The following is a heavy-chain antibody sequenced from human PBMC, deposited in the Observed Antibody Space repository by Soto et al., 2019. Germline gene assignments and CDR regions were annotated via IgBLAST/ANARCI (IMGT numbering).Heavy chain of an antibody. J-gene: IGHJ4*02. Sequence: SVKVSCKASGGTFSSYTISWVRQAPGQGLEWMGRIIPIVGTTTYAQKFQGRVTITADGATSTAYMQLSRLRSDDTAVYYCVRVVAIPGYPDHWGQGTLVTVSS. CDR1: GGTFSSYT. CDR3: VRVVAIPGYPDH. CDR2: IIPIVGTT. D-gene: IGHD5-12*01. V-gene: IGHV1-69*08.